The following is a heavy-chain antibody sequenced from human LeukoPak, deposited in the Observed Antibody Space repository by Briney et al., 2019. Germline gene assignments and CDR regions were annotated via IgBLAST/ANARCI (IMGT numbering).Heavy chain of an antibody. V-gene: IGHV1-2*02. CDR1: GYTFTAYY. J-gene: IGHJ4*02. Sequence: GASVKVSCKASGYTFTAYYVQWVRQAPGQGPEWMGWSNPNSGGTSYPRKFQGRVTMTTDTSINTAYLELSSLGSDDTAVYYCASGQGGNTPNWGQGTLVTVSS. CDR3: ASGQGGNTPN. CDR2: SNPNSGGT. D-gene: IGHD4-23*01.